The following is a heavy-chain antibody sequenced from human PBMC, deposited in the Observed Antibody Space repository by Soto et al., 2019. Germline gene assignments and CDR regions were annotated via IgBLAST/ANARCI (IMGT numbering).Heavy chain of an antibody. J-gene: IGHJ4*02. D-gene: IGHD3-22*01. CDR3: ARATSPYYYDSSGFHFDY. V-gene: IGHV1-69*06. CDR2: IIPIFGTA. CDR1: GGTFSSYA. Sequence: SVKVSCKASGGTFSSYAISWVRQAPGQGLEWMGGIIPIFGTANYAQKFQGRVTITADTSKNQFSLKLRSVTAADTAIYYCARATSPYYYDSSGFHFDYWGRGTLVTVSS.